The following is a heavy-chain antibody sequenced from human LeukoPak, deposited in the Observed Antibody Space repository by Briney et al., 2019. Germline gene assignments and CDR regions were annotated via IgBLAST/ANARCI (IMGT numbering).Heavy chain of an antibody. V-gene: IGHV4-34*01. CDR2: INHSGST. CDR1: GGSFSGYY. CDR3: ARPNILTGYYTN. Sequence: PSETLSLTCAVYGGSFSGYYWSWIRQPPGKGLEWIGEINHSGSTNYNPPLKSRVTISVDTSKNQFSLKLSSVTAADTAVYYCARPNILTGYYTNWGQGTLVTVSS. J-gene: IGHJ4*02. D-gene: IGHD3-9*01.